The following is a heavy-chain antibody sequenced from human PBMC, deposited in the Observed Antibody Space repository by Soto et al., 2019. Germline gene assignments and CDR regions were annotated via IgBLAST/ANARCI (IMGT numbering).Heavy chain of an antibody. CDR1: GYTFTNLA. CDR2: INAGNGHT. D-gene: IGHD2-15*01. V-gene: IGHV1-3*01. CDR3: VSQDIFGAAF. Sequence: QVHLVQSGAGVQRPGASVKVSCKASGYTFTNLAIHWVRQAPGQGLEWMGWINAGNGHTKYSQSFQDRVTITSDTSASTPFMELSSMPSEDTAVDYCVSQDIFGAAFWGQGTLVTVSS. J-gene: IGHJ4*02.